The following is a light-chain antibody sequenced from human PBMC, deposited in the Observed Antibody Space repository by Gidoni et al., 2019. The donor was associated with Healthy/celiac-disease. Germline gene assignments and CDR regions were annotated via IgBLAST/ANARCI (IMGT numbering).Light chain of an antibody. CDR1: QSISSY. Sequence: DIQMTHSPSALSASVGDRVTITCRASQSISSYLNWYQQKPGKAPKLLIYSASSLQSGVPTRFSGSGPGTDVTITISSRQQEDVATYYCQQSYSTPLTFXGXTKVEIK. J-gene: IGKJ4*01. CDR3: QQSYSTPLT. V-gene: IGKV1-39*01. CDR2: SAS.